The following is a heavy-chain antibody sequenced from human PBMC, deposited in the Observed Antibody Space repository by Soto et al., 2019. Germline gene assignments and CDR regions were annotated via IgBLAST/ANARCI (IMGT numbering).Heavy chain of an antibody. CDR3: AGGIAARPLGY. CDR1: GGSISSGGYS. CDR2: IYHSGST. Sequence: QLQLQESGSGLVKPSQTLSLTCAVSGGSISSGGYSWSWIRQPPGKGLEWIGYIYHSGSTYYNPSLKNPVTISVDRSKNQFSLKLSSVTAADTAVYYCAGGIAARPLGYWGQGTLVTVSS. D-gene: IGHD6-6*01. V-gene: IGHV4-30-2*01. J-gene: IGHJ4*02.